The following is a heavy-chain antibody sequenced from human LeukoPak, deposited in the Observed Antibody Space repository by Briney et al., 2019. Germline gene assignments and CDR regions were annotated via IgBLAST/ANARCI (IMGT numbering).Heavy chain of an antibody. CDR2: ISNDGGGT. J-gene: IGHJ5*02. Sequence: GGSLRLSCAASGFIFNNHCLIWVRQPPGKGLEWVSAISNDGGGTYYADFVKGRFTISRDNSKNTLFLQMNSMRAEDTALYYCAKGSSGYFVDLWGQGTLVTVSS. D-gene: IGHD3-22*01. CDR3: AKGSSGYFVDL. CDR1: GFIFNNHC. V-gene: IGHV3-23*01.